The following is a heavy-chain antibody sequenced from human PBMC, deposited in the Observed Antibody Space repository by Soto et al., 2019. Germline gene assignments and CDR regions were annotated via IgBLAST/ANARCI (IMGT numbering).Heavy chain of an antibody. CDR2: IDWDDDK. CDR1: GFSLSTSGMC. V-gene: IGHV2-70*01. Sequence: SGPTLVNPTQTLTLTCTFSGFSLSTSGMCVSWIRQPPGKALEWLALIDWDDDKYYSTSLKTRLTISKDTSKNQVVLTMTNMDPVDTATYYCARIRCRRGVEVAGTIDYWGQGTLVTVSS. J-gene: IGHJ4*02. CDR3: ARIRCRRGVEVAGTIDY. D-gene: IGHD6-19*01.